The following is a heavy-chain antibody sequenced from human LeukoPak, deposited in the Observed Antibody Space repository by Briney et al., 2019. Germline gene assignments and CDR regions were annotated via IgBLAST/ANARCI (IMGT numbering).Heavy chain of an antibody. CDR2: ISTDGYTT. Sequence: GGSLRLSCAASGLAFSAYKMHWVRQAPRKGLVWVSRISTDGYTTDYADFVQGRFTASRDNTKNTWSLEMNSLRAEDTAVYYCGGFYYYDSSGYYLPSYPFDYWGQGTLVTVSS. CDR1: GLAFSAYK. CDR3: GGFYYYDSSGYYLPSYPFDY. V-gene: IGHV3-74*01. J-gene: IGHJ4*02. D-gene: IGHD3-22*01.